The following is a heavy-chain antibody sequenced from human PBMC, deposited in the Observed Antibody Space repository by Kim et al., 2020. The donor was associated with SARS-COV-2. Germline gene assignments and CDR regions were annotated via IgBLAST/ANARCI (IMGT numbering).Heavy chain of an antibody. Sequence: SETLSLTCTVSGGSISSSSYYWGWIRQPPGKGLEWIGSIYYSGSTYYNPSLKSRITISVDTSKNQFSLKLSSVTAADTAVYYCARRAGWLPHRHYYFDYWGQGTLVTVSS. CDR1: GGSISSSSYY. CDR2: IYYSGST. V-gene: IGHV4-39*01. D-gene: IGHD5-12*01. CDR3: ARRAGWLPHRHYYFDY. J-gene: IGHJ4*02.